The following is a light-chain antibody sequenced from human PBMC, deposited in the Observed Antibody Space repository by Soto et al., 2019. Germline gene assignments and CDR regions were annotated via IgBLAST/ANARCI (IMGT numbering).Light chain of an antibody. CDR2: AAS. V-gene: IGKV1-8*01. J-gene: IGKJ4*01. CDR1: QGISSY. CDR3: QQYYSYPLT. Sequence: IRMTQPPSALSASPGARVTITCRASQGISSYLACYQQKPGKAPTLLIYAASTLQSGVPSRFSGSGSGTDFTLTISCLQSEDFATYYCQQYYSYPLTFGGGTMVDI.